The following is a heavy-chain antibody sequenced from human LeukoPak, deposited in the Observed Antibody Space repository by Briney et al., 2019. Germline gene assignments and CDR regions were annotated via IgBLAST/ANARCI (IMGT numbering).Heavy chain of an antibody. Sequence: ASVKVSCKVSGYTLTELSMHWVRQAPGKGLEWMGGFDPEDGETIYAQKFQGRVTMTRDTSTSTVYMELSSLRSEDTAVYYCARGMLVRDYYMDVWGKGTTVTVSS. J-gene: IGHJ6*03. CDR3: ARGMLVRDYYMDV. D-gene: IGHD6-6*01. V-gene: IGHV1-24*01. CDR2: FDPEDGET. CDR1: GYTLTELS.